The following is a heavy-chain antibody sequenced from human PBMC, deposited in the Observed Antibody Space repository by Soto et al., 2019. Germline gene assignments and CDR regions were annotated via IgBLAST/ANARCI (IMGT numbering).Heavy chain of an antibody. Sequence: PSETLSLTCSVSGGTVNTYYWSWIRQPPGKELEWIGYIYSSGNTNYNPSLKSRVTISVDTPNNQFFLKLGSVTAADTAVYYCASMGYHYGSGSYPLDYWGQGTLVTSPQ. CDR3: ASMGYHYGSGSYPLDY. CDR2: IYSSGNT. V-gene: IGHV4-59*02. CDR1: GGTVNTYY. D-gene: IGHD3-10*01. J-gene: IGHJ4*02.